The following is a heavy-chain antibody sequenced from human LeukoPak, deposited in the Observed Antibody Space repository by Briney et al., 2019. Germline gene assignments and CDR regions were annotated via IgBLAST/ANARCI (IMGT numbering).Heavy chain of an antibody. CDR1: GGSISSYY. V-gene: IGHV4-4*07. CDR3: ARHVGFITMVRGVINNNWFDP. D-gene: IGHD3-10*01. J-gene: IGHJ5*02. Sequence: SETLSLTCTVSGGSISSYYWSWIRQPAGKGLEWIGRIYTSGSTNYNPSLKSRVTMSVDTSKNQFSLKLSSVTAADTAVYYCARHVGFITMVRGVINNNWFDPWGQGTLVTVSS. CDR2: IYTSGST.